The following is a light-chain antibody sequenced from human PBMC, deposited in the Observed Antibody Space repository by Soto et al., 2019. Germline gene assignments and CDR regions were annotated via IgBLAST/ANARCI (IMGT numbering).Light chain of an antibody. Sequence: DIQMTQSPSTLSASVGDRVTITCRASQSISSWLAWYQQKPGKAPKLLIYDASSLESGVPSRFSGSGSGTEFTLTINSLQAEDSATYFCLQDYTYPWTFGQGTKVEIK. J-gene: IGKJ1*01. V-gene: IGKV1-5*01. CDR1: QSISSW. CDR2: DAS. CDR3: LQDYTYPWT.